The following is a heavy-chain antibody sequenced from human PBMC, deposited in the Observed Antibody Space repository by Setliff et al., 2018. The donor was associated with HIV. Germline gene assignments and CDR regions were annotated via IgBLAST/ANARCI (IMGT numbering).Heavy chain of an antibody. J-gene: IGHJ3*02. CDR2: ISSSGATT. CDR1: GFIFSSYE. CDR3: ALRVTRNAFDI. V-gene: IGHV3-48*03. Sequence: PGGSLRLSCAASGFIFSSYEMNWVRQAPGKGLEWVSYISSSGATTYYADSVKGRFTIYRDNAENSLYLQINSLRVEDTAVYYCALRVTRNAFDIWGQGTTVTVSS. D-gene: IGHD4-4*01.